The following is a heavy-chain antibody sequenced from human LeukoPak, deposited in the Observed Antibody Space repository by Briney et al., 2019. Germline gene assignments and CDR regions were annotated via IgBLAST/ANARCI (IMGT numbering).Heavy chain of an antibody. V-gene: IGHV1-8*01. CDR1: GYTFTSYD. J-gene: IGHJ4*02. Sequence: ASVKVSCKASGYTFTSYDINWVRQAIGQGLEWMGRMNPNSGNTGYAQKFQGRVTMTRNTSISTAYMELSSLRSEDTAVYYCARGLVGYYGSGSFDYWGQGTLVTVSS. D-gene: IGHD3-10*01. CDR2: MNPNSGNT. CDR3: ARGLVGYYGSGSFDY.